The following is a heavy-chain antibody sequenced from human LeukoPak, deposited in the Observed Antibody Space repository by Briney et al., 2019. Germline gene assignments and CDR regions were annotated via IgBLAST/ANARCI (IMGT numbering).Heavy chain of an antibody. CDR3: ARKAPYCSSTSCYGGYYFDY. D-gene: IGHD2-2*01. CDR1: GGSISSYY. CDR2: IYYSGSN. V-gene: IGHV4-59*01. Sequence: PSETLSLTCTVSGGSISSYYWSWIRQPPGKGLEWIGYIYYSGSNNYNPSLKSRVTISVDTSKNQFSLKLSSVTAADTAVYYCARKAPYCSSTSCYGGYYFDYWGQGTLVTVSS. J-gene: IGHJ4*02.